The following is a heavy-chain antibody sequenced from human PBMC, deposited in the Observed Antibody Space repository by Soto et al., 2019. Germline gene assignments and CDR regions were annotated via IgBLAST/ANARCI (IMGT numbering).Heavy chain of an antibody. CDR1: GFTVSGNY. V-gene: IGHV3-66*01. J-gene: IGHJ3*01. Sequence: EVQLVESGGALVHPGGSLRLSCVVSGFTVSGNYMNWVRQAPGKGLEWVSVIYSGGSTYYADSVKGRFTISRDSSKDTVYLQMNSLRDEDTAVYYCARDEMTTPSGGVFDVWGQGTTVTVSS. CDR2: IYSGGST. D-gene: IGHD4-17*01. CDR3: ARDEMTTPSGGVFDV.